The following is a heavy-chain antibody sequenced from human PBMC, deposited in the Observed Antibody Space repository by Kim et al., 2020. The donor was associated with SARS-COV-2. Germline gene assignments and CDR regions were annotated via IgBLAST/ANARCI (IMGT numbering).Heavy chain of an antibody. J-gene: IGHJ3*02. Sequence: GGSLRLSCAASRFTFSSFAMSWVRQAPGKGLEWVSAIGGSGGSTYYADSVKGRFTISRDNAKNTLYLQMNSLRAEDTAVYYCAKWYTYCSSTSCYVGAFDIWGQGTMVTVSS. V-gene: IGHV3-23*01. CDR2: IGGSGGST. CDR1: RFTFSSFA. CDR3: AKWYTYCSSTSCYVGAFDI. D-gene: IGHD2-2*01.